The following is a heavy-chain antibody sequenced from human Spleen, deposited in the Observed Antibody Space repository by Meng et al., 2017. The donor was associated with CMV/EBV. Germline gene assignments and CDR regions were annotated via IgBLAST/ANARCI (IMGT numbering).Heavy chain of an antibody. V-gene: IGHV3-30*15. D-gene: IGHD6-13*01. CDR3: ARGLQHLVPL. CDR1: GFSFNSYA. J-gene: IGHJ4*02. CDR2: ISYDGSDK. Sequence: LSCAASGFSFNSYAMHWVRQAPGKGLEWVAVISYDGSDKYYADSVKGRFTISRDNSKNTLYLEISSLRNEDTGVYFCARGLQHLVPLWGQGTLVTAPQ.